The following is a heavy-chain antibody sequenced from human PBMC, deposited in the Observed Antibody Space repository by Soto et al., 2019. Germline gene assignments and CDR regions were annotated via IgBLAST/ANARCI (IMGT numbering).Heavy chain of an antibody. V-gene: IGHV1-18*01. CDR3: AREGASHGEVTVRVFDY. D-gene: IGHD3-3*01. J-gene: IGHJ4*02. CDR1: GYTFTSYG. Sequence: QVPLVQSGAEVKKPGASVKVSCKASGYTFTSYGISWVRQAPGQGLEWMGWISAYNGNTNYAQKLQGRVTMTTDTSTSTAYMELRSLRSDDTAVYYCAREGASHGEVTVRVFDYWGQGTLVTVSS. CDR2: ISAYNGNT.